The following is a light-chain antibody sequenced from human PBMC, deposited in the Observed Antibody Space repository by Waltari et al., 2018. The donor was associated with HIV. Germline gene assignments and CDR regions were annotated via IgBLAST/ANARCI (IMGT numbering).Light chain of an antibody. CDR2: AAS. Sequence: DIQMTQSPSSLAASVGDSVTITCRASQSISTFLNWYQHKPGKAPKLLIYAASTLQSGGPSRFSGSGSGTDFSLTISSLQPEDFATYYCQQGYTIPLTFGPGTKVEIK. CDR1: QSISTF. J-gene: IGKJ3*01. CDR3: QQGYTIPLT. V-gene: IGKV1-39*01.